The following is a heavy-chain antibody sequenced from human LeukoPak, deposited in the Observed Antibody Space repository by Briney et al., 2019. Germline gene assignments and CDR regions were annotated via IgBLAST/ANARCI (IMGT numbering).Heavy chain of an antibody. CDR2: TSYDGSNK. CDR1: GFTFTDYA. CDR3: ARDICSGGSCYCDY. D-gene: IGHD2-15*01. V-gene: IGHV3-30*03. Sequence: GRSLRLSCAASGFTFTDYAVHWVRQAPGKGLEWVAATSYDGSNKFYGDSVKGRFTISRDNSKNTLYLQMNSLRAEDMAVYYCARDICSGGSCYCDYWGQGTLVTVSP. J-gene: IGHJ4*02.